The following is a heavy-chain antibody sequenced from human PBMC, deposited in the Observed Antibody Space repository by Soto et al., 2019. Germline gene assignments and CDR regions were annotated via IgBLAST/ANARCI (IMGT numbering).Heavy chain of an antibody. CDR2: ISGSGGST. D-gene: IGHD2-2*01. Sequence: EVQLLESGGGLVQPGGSLRLSCAASGFTFSSYAMSWVRQAPGKGLEWVSAISGSGGSTYYADSVKGRFTVSRDNSKNTLYLQMNSLRAEDTAVYYCTKVEMGQLLLYWRQGALVTVSS. J-gene: IGHJ4*02. CDR3: TKVEMGQLLLY. V-gene: IGHV3-23*01. CDR1: GFTFSSYA.